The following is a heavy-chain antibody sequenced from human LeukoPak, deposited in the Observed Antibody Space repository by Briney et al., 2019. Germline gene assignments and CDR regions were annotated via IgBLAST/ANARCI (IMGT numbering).Heavy chain of an antibody. J-gene: IGHJ4*02. V-gene: IGHV4-4*07. CDR1: GGSISSYF. CDR2: IHTSGST. Sequence: SETLSLTCTVSGGSISSYFCSWIRQPAGKGLEWIGRIHTSGSTNYNSSLKSRVTMSVDTSKNQFSLKLSSVTAADTAVYYCARGGGYSSSSFDYWGQGTLVTVSS. CDR3: ARGGGYSSSSFDY. D-gene: IGHD6-6*01.